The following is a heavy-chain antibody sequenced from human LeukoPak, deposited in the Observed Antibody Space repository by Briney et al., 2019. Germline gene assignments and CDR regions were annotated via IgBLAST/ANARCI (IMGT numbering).Heavy chain of an antibody. D-gene: IGHD2-2*01. V-gene: IGHV3-7*03. CDR3: AKHCSSTNCYYIDH. CDR2: IKQDGSEK. Sequence: GGSLRLSCVASGITFSRHWMKWVRQAPGKGLEWVANIKQDGSEKFYADSVKGRFTISRDNSKNTLYLQMNSLRAEDTAVYYCAKHCSSTNCYYIDHWGQGTLVTVSS. J-gene: IGHJ4*02. CDR1: GITFSRHW.